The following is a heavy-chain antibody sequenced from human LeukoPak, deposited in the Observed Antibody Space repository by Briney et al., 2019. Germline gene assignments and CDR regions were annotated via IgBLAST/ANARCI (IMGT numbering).Heavy chain of an antibody. D-gene: IGHD3-3*01. V-gene: IGHV1-2*02. CDR1: GYTFTSYY. CDR3: ARERSYYDFWSGYSDYYYGMDV. J-gene: IGHJ6*02. CDR2: INPNSGGT. Sequence: GASVKVSCKASGYTFTSYYMHWVRQAPGQGLEWTGWINPNSGGTNYAQKFQGRVTMTRDTSISTAYMELSRLRSDDTAVYYCARERSYYDFWSGYSDYYYGMDVWGQGTTVTVSS.